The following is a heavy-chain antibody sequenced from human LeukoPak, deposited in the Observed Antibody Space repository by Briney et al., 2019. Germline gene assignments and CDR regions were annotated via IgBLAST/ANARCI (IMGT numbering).Heavy chain of an antibody. CDR1: GFTFDDSA. V-gene: IGHV3-9*01. Sequence: GGSLRLSCAASGFTFDDSAMHWVRQVPGKGLEWVSGISWNSGIIDYADSVKGRLTISRDNAKNSLYLQMNNLRPDDTASYYCAKAPPYYSDSSGYFQHWGQGTLVTVSS. CDR2: ISWNSGII. D-gene: IGHD3-22*01. J-gene: IGHJ1*01. CDR3: AKAPPYYSDSSGYFQH.